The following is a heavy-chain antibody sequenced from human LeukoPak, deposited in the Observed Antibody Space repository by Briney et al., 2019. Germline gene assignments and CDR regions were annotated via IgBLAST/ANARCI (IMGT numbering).Heavy chain of an antibody. D-gene: IGHD3-9*01. CDR3: ARHFPFGYPFFDSWFDH. J-gene: IGHJ5*02. CDR2: IYTSGST. V-gene: IGHV4-4*09. Sequence: SETLSLTCTVSGGSISSYYWSWIRQPPGKGLEWIGYIYTSGSTNYNPSLKSRVTISVDTSKNQFSLKLSSVTAADTAVYYCARHFPFGYPFFDSWFDHWGQGTLVTVSS. CDR1: GGSISSYY.